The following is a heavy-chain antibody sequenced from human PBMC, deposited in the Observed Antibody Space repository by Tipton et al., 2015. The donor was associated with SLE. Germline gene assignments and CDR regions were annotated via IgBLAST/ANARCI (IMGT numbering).Heavy chain of an antibody. CDR3: ARVVSWGTGTLFDY. Sequence: TLSLTCTVSGGSVSSGSYYWSWIRQPPGKGLEWIGYIYYSGSTNYNPSLKSRVTISVDTSKNQFSLKLSSVTAADTAVYYCARVVSWGTGTLFDYWGQGTLVTVAS. CDR1: GGSVSSGSYY. CDR2: IYYSGST. V-gene: IGHV4-61*01. J-gene: IGHJ4*02. D-gene: IGHD1-1*01.